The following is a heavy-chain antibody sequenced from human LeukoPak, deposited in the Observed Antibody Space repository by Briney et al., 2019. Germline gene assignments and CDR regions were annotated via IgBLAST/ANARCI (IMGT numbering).Heavy chain of an antibody. CDR3: ARASHWNQLHYFDY. CDR2: IHTSGST. V-gene: IGHV4-4*07. D-gene: IGHD1-1*01. CDR1: GGSISPYY. Sequence: PETLSLTCSVSGGSISPYYWSWIRQPAGKGLKWIGRIHTSGSTNYNPSLKSRVTMSVDTSKNQFSLKLSSVTAADTAVYYCARASHWNQLHYFDYWGQGTLVTVSS. J-gene: IGHJ4*02.